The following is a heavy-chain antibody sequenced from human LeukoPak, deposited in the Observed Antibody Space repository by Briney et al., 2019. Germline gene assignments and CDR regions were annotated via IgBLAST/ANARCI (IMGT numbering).Heavy chain of an antibody. D-gene: IGHD6-6*01. CDR2: INPNSGGT. J-gene: IGHJ4*02. CDR1: GYTFTGYY. V-gene: IGHV1-2*02. CDR3: ARDGGPYSSSFPFDY. Sequence: ASVKVSCKASGYTFTGYYMHWVRQAPGQGLEWMGWINPNSGGTNYAQKFQGRVTMTRDTSISTAYMELSRLRSDDTAVYYCARDGGPYSSSFPFDYWGQGTLVTVSS.